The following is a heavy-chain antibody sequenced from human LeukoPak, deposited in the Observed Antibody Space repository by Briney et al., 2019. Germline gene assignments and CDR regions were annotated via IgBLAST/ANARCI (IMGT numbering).Heavy chain of an antibody. CDR1: GFTFSSYE. J-gene: IGHJ4*02. CDR2: ISSSGKTV. D-gene: IGHD2-15*01. V-gene: IGHV3-48*03. CDR3: ARLGYCNTGSCYSLDY. Sequence: GGSLRLSCEVSGFTFSSYEMNWVRQAPGKGLEWISYISSSGKTVFYADSVKGRFTISRDNAKNSLFLQVHSLRAEDTALYYCARLGYCNTGSCYSLDYWGQGTLVTVSS.